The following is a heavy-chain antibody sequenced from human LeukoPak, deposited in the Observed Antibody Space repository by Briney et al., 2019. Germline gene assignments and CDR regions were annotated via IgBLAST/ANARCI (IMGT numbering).Heavy chain of an antibody. CDR3: ARVTGATKGGYYYYMDV. J-gene: IGHJ6*03. CDR1: GGSISSGSYY. V-gene: IGHV4-61*02. Sequence: PSETPSLTCTVSGGSISSGSYYWSWIRQPAGKGLEWIGRIHTSGSTNYNPSLKSRVTISVDTPKNQFSLKLSSVTAADTAVYYCARVTGATKGGYYYYMDVWGKGTTVTVSS. D-gene: IGHD1-26*01. CDR2: IHTSGST.